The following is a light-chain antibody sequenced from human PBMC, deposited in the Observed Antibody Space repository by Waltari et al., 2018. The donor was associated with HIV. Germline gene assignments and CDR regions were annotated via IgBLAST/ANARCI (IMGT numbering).Light chain of an antibody. V-gene: IGLV2-14*03. CDR1: TSAFGPSNF. CDR2: QIT. J-gene: IGLJ3*02. CDR3: STHTADDTLA. Sequence: QSALTQPAPVSGSPGQSVPISCTGTTSAFGPSNFVSCYQQHPGNVPKVLIYQITSRPSGVPHRFSASRSGNTASLTISGLQAEDEAVYYCSTHTADDTLAFGGGTKLTVL.